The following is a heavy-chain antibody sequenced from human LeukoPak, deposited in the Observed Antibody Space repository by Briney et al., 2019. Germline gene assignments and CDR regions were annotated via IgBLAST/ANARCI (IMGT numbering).Heavy chain of an antibody. CDR2: INHSGST. Sequence: SETLTLTCTVYGGSFSDYYWYWIRQPPAKGLEWIGEINHSGSTNYNPSLKSRVTMSTDTPENQFSLKVTSVTAADTAVYYCARGDTYGSYFDLWGRGTLVTVSS. V-gene: IGHV4-34*01. CDR1: GGSFSDYY. D-gene: IGHD5-18*01. CDR3: ARGDTYGSYFDL. J-gene: IGHJ2*01.